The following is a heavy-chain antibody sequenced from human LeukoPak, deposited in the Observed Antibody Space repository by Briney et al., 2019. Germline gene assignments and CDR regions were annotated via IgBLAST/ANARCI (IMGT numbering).Heavy chain of an antibody. CDR2: ISAYNGNT. D-gene: IGHD3-10*01. CDR3: ARGSAPWFGELYLLDY. J-gene: IGHJ4*02. V-gene: IGHV1-18*01. CDR1: GYTFTSYG. Sequence: ASVKVSCKASGYTFTSYGISWVRQAPGQGLEWMGWISAYNGNTNYAQKFQGRVTITRNTSISTAYMELSSLRSEDTAVYYCARGSAPWFGELYLLDYWGQGTLVTVSS.